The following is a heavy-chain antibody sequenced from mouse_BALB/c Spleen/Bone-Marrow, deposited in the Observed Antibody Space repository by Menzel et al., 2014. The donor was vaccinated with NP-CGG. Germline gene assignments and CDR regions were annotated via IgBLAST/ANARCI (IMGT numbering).Heavy chain of an antibody. CDR1: GYTFTDYD. V-gene: IGHV1S137*01. D-gene: IGHD3-2*01. CDR2: ISTYYGDA. Sequence: VKLQQSGAELVRPGVSVKISCKGSGYTFTDYDMHWVQQSHAKRLEWIGVISTYYGDATYTQKFKGKATMTADNSSSTAYMNLAILTSEDSAVYYCARRGDSSGYVDAMDYWGQGTSVTVSS. J-gene: IGHJ4*01. CDR3: ARRGDSSGYVDAMDY.